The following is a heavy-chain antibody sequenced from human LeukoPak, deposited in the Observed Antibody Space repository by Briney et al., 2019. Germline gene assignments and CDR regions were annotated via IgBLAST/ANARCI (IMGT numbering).Heavy chain of an antibody. J-gene: IGHJ4*02. CDR1: GFTFSSYA. CDR2: ISGSGGST. V-gene: IGHV3-23*01. CDR3: AKDLYYYDSSGYYYWPFDY. Sequence: GGSLRLSCAASGFTFSSYAMSWVRQAPGKGLEWVSAISGSGGSTYYADSVKGRFTISRDNSKNTLYLQMNSLRAEDTAVYYCAKDLYYYDSSGYYYWPFDYWGQGTLVTVSS. D-gene: IGHD3-22*01.